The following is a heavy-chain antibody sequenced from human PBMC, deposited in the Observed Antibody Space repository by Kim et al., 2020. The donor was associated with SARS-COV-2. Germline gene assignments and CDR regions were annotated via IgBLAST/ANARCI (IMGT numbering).Heavy chain of an antibody. Sequence: SETLSLTCTVSGGSISSGGYYWSWIRQHPGKGLEWIGYIYYSGSTYYNPSLKSRVTISVDTSKNQFSLKLSSVTAADTAVYYCARVSRMTPSGGGGAPPAGRYDYYYGMDVWGQGTTVTVSS. D-gene: IGHD3-16*01. CDR1: GGSISSGGYY. J-gene: IGHJ6*02. CDR3: ARVSRMTPSGGGGAPPAGRYDYYYGMDV. V-gene: IGHV4-31*03. CDR2: IYYSGST.